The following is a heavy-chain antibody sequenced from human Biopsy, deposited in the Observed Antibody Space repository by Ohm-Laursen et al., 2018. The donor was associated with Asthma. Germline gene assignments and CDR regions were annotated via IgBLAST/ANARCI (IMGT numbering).Heavy chain of an antibody. CDR3: ARGQKSPGDRWFDP. V-gene: IGHV1-2*06. J-gene: IGHJ5*02. CDR2: INPNSGGT. D-gene: IGHD7-27*01. Sequence: SSVKVSCKTSGYTFIGYHIHWVRQAPGQGLEWMGRINPNSGGTNYAQKFQGRVTMTSDTSISTAYMELSRLRSEDTALYYCARGQKSPGDRWFDPWGQGTLVTVSS. CDR1: GYTFIGYH.